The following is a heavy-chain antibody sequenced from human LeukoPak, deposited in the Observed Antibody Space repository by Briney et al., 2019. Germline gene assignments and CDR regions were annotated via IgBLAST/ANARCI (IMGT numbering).Heavy chain of an antibody. CDR3: ASVKYSGSYYRAFDI. Sequence: ASVKVSCKASGYTFTYRYLHWVRQAPGQALEWMGWITPFNGNTNYAQKFQDRVTITRDRSMSTAYMELSSLRSEDTAMYYCASVKYSGSYYRAFDIWGQGTMVTVSS. D-gene: IGHD1-26*01. J-gene: IGHJ3*02. V-gene: IGHV1-45*02. CDR2: ITPFNGNT. CDR1: GYTFTYRY.